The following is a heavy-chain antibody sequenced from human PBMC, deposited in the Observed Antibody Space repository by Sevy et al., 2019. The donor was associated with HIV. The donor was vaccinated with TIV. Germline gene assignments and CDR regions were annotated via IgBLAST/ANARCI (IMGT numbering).Heavy chain of an antibody. V-gene: IGHV3-48*02. J-gene: IGHJ4*02. CDR3: ARGPSYYYDSSGYYPLFDY. CDR1: GFTFSSYG. CDR2: ISSSSSTI. D-gene: IGHD3-22*01. Sequence: GGSLRLSCAASGFTFSSYGMNWVRQAPGKGLEWVSYISSSSSTIYYADSVKGRFTISRDNAKNSLYLQMNSLRDEDTAVYYCARGPSYYYDSSGYYPLFDYWGQGTLVTVSS.